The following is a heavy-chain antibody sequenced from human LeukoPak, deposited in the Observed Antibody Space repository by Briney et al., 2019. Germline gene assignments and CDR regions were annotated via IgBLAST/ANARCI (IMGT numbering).Heavy chain of an antibody. D-gene: IGHD2-21*01. J-gene: IGHJ4*02. V-gene: IGHV3-30*04. CDR3: AREYCSGECYSGVDY. Sequence: GGSLRLSCAASGFTFSSYAMHWVRQAPGKGLEWVAVISFDGSNKYYADSVRGRFTVSRDNSKNTLYLQVNSLRAEDTALYHCAREYCSGECYSGVDYWGQGTLVTVSS. CDR1: GFTFSSYA. CDR2: ISFDGSNK.